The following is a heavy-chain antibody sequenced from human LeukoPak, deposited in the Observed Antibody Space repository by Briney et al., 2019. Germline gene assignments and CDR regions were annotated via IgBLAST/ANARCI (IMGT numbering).Heavy chain of an antibody. J-gene: IGHJ4*02. V-gene: IGHV3-23*01. CDR3: AKDRSCTNNICHGDFDY. Sequence: PGGSLRLSCAASGFTFSNYAMSWVRPAPGKGLEWVSGICGSGGDTYYADSVKGRFTISRDNSKNTLYLQMNSLRAEDTAVYYCAKDRSCTNNICHGDFDYWGQGTLVTVSS. CDR2: ICGSGGDT. D-gene: IGHD2-8*01. CDR1: GFTFSNYA.